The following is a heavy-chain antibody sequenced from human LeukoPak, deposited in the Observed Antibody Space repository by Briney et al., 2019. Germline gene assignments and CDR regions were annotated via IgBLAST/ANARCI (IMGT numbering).Heavy chain of an antibody. CDR2: INPNSGGT. Sequence: ASVKVSCKASGYTFTGYYMHWVRQAPGQGLEWMGWINPNSGGTNYAQKFQGRVTMTRDTSISTAYMELSRLRSDDTAVYYCARDISAAASLDYWGQGTLVTVSS. J-gene: IGHJ4*02. CDR3: ARDISAAASLDY. CDR1: GYTFTGYY. D-gene: IGHD2-2*01. V-gene: IGHV1-2*02.